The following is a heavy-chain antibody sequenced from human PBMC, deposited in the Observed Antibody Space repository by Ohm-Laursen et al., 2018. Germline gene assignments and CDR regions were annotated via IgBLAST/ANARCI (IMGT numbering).Heavy chain of an antibody. CDR3: VKQWGGYNFDS. D-gene: IGHD2-2*02. Sequence: SLRLSCSASGFTFNNYGMNWVRQAPGKGLEWVAHIDVSDYNTYYANSVRGRFTISRDNSKEMVHLEINSLSAADTAVYYCVKQWGGYNFDSWGQGTLVTVSS. V-gene: IGHV3-23*05. CDR2: IDVSDYNT. CDR1: GFTFNNYG. J-gene: IGHJ4*01.